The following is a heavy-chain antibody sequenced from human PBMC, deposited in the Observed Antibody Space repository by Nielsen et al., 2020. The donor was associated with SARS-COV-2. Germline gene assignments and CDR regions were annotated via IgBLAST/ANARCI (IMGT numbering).Heavy chain of an antibody. CDR2: ISSSSSYI. D-gene: IGHD1/OR15-1a*01. CDR3: ATELEQDAFDI. CDR1: GFPFDDYT. V-gene: IGHV3-21*01. Sequence: GESLKISCAASGFPFDDYTMHWVRQAPGKGLEWVSSISSSSSYIYYADSVKGRFTISRDNAKNSLYLQMNSLRAEDTAVYYCATELEQDAFDIWGQGTMVTVSS. J-gene: IGHJ3*02.